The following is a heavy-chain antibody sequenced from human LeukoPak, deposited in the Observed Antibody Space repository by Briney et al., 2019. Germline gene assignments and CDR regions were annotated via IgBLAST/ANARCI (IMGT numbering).Heavy chain of an antibody. D-gene: IGHD3-9*01. CDR3: ARDSSNYDSTVDS. V-gene: IGHV4-38-2*02. CDR2: ISQSGST. CDR1: GYSISSGYY. J-gene: IGHJ4*02. Sequence: SETLPLTCAVSGYSISSGYYWGWIRQPPGKGLEWIGSISQSGSTYYNPSLKSRVTISVDTSKNQFSLKLSSVTAADTAVYYCARDSSNYDSTVDSWGQGTLVTVSS.